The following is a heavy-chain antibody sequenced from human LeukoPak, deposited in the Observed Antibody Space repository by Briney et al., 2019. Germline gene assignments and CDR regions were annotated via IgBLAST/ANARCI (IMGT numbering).Heavy chain of an antibody. CDR1: GGSISSYY. J-gene: IGHJ4*02. V-gene: IGHV4-4*07. CDR2: IYTSGST. D-gene: IGHD1-26*01. Sequence: SETLSLTCTVSGGSISSYYWSWIRQPAGKGLEWIGRIYTSGSTNYNPSLKSRVTMSVDTSKNQFSLKLSSVTAADTAVYYCARLTYSGSCYYFDYWGQGTLVTVSS. CDR3: ARLTYSGSCYYFDY.